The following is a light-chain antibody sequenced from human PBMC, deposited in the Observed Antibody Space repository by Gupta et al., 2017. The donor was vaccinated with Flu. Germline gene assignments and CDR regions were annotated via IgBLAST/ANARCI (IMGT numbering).Light chain of an antibody. CDR1: SVASKS. J-gene: IGLJ1*01. V-gene: IGLV3-21*02. Sequence: SYVLTQPPSVAVAPGQTARITCGGNSVASKSVHWYQQKSGQAPVLVVYDDSDRPSGIPERFSGSNSGNTATLTISRVEAGDEADYSCQVWNSGSDHYVFGSGTQVTVL. CDR3: QVWNSGSDHYV. CDR2: DDS.